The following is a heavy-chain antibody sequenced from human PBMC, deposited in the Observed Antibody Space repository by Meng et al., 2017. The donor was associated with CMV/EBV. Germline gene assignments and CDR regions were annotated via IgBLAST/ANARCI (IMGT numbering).Heavy chain of an antibody. CDR3: ARDCSSTSCYSDNY. V-gene: IGHV3-48*04. CDR2: ISSSSSTI. CDR1: GFTFSSYS. Sequence: GESLKISCAASGFTFSSYSMNWVRQAPGKGLEWVSYISSSSSTIYYADSVKGRFTISRDNAKNSLYLQMNSLRAEDTAVYYCARDCSSTSCYSDNYWGQGTLVTVSS. J-gene: IGHJ4*02. D-gene: IGHD2-2*01.